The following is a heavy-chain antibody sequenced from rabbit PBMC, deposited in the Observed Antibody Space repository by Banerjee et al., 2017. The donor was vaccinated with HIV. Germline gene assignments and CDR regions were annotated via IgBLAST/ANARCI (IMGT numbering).Heavy chain of an antibody. D-gene: IGHD2-1*01. CDR3: ARAASDYGEWSL. J-gene: IGHJ4*01. CDR1: GFSFSSSDY. Sequence: QSLEESGGDMVKPGASLTLTCTASGFSFSSSDYMCWVRQAPGKGLEWISCIAGSSSGTTYYASWAKGRFTISKTSSTTVTLQMTSLTAADTATYFCARAASDYGEWSLWGQGTLVT. CDR2: IAGSSSGTT. V-gene: IGHV1S40*01.